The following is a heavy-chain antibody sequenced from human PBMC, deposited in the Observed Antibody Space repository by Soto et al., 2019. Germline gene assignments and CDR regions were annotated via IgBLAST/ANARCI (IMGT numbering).Heavy chain of an antibody. V-gene: IGHV3-48*03. D-gene: IGHD3-3*01. CDR2: ISSRGSTI. CDR3: ARDWGFWSGSYYGMDV. Sequence: EVQLVESGGGLVQPGGSLRLSCAASGFTFSSYEMNWVRQAPGKGLEWVSYISSRGSTIYYADSVKGRFTISRDNAKNSLYLKLNRLRDEDTAVYYCARDWGFWSGSYYGMDVWGQGTPVTVSS. J-gene: IGHJ6*01. CDR1: GFTFSSYE.